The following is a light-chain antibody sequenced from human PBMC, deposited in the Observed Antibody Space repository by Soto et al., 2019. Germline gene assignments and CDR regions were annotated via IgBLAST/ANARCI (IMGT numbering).Light chain of an antibody. CDR3: QQYGSSPIT. J-gene: IGKJ5*01. CDR1: QSVSSN. V-gene: IGKV3-20*01. CDR2: GAS. Sequence: EIVMTQSPATLSVSPGERATLSCRASQSVSSNLAWYQQKPGQAPRLLMYGASSRATGIPDRFSGSGSGTDFTLTISRLDPEDFAVYYCQQYGSSPITFGQGTRLEIK.